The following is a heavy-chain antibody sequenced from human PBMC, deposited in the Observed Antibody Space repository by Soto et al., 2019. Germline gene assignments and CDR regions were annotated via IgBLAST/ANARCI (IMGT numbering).Heavy chain of an antibody. Sequence: GGSLRLSCAASGFTFSTSEMTWVRQAPGMGLEWVSYVSGSGGTIYYAGSVKGRFTISRDNTRNSLYLQMNSLRADDTAVYYCVRGAAAAGIAGFDYWGQGALVTVSS. D-gene: IGHD6-13*01. CDR3: VRGAAAAGIAGFDY. CDR1: GFTFSTSE. J-gene: IGHJ4*02. CDR2: VSGSGGTI. V-gene: IGHV3-48*03.